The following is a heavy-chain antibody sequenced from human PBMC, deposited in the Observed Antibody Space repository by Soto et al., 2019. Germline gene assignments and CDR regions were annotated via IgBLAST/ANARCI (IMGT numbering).Heavy chain of an antibody. Sequence: QVQLQESGPGLVEASQTLSLTCTLSGASVSSAEHYWSWIRQPPAKGLEWIGYTYYSGGSYYNPSLQRRVRISVDTSQNPSSLYLTSVTAAYTAVYYCARVSGYDPAGPADKWGQGILVGVSS. D-gene: IGHD5-12*01. CDR3: ARVSGYDPAGPADK. CDR1: GASVSSAEHY. J-gene: IGHJ4*02. CDR2: TYYSGGS. V-gene: IGHV4-30-4*01.